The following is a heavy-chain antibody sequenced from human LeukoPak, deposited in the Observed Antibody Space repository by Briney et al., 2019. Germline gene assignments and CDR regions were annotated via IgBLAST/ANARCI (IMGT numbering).Heavy chain of an antibody. CDR1: SYTFTSYG. Sequence: ASVKVSCKASSYTFTSYGISWVRQAPGQGLEWMGWISAYNGNTNYAQKLQGRVTMTTDTSTSTAYMELRSLRSDDTAVYYCARDHSRYSSSQSGGYWGQGTLVTVSS. CDR3: ARDHSRYSSSQSGGY. CDR2: ISAYNGNT. V-gene: IGHV1-18*01. D-gene: IGHD6-13*01. J-gene: IGHJ4*02.